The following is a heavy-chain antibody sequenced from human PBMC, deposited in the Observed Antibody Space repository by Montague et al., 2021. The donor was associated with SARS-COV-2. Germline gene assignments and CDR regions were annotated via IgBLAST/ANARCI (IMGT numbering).Heavy chain of an antibody. CDR3: ARDQVPDYYYYYYGMDI. CDR1: GFTFSSYS. Sequence: SLRLSCAASGFTFSSYSMNWVRQAPGKGLEWVSSISSSSSYIYYADSVKGRFTISRDNAKNSLYLQMNSLRAEDTAVYYCARDQVPDYYYYYYGMDIGGQGTTVTVPS. J-gene: IGHJ6*02. V-gene: IGHV3-21*01. CDR2: ISSSSSYI.